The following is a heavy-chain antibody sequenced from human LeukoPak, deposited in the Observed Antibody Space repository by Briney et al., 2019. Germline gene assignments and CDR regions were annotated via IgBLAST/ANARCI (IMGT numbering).Heavy chain of an antibody. V-gene: IGHV4-39*07. CDR3: ARVGNPLVTVFAWFDP. CDR1: GGSISSSSYY. Sequence: SETLSLTCTVSGGSISSSSYYWGWIRQPPGKGLGWIGSIYYSGSTYYNPSLKSRVTISVDASKNQFSLKLSSVTAADTAVYYCARVGNPLVTVFAWFDPWGQGTLVTVSS. CDR2: IYYSGST. D-gene: IGHD3-3*01. J-gene: IGHJ5*02.